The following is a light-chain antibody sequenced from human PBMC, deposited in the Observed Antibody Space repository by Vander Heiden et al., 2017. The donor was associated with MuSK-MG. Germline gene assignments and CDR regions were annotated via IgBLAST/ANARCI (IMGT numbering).Light chain of an antibody. CDR3: QQTYITPWT. CDR1: QNFDNY. V-gene: IGKV1-39*01. J-gene: IGKJ1*01. CDR2: AAS. Sequence: DIQMTQSPSSLSASVGDRVTITCRASQNFDNYLNWYQHIPGKAPHLLIYAASTLQSGVPSRFSGTGSGTDFTLTISSLQPEDFAIYYCQQTYITPWTFGRGTKVEIK.